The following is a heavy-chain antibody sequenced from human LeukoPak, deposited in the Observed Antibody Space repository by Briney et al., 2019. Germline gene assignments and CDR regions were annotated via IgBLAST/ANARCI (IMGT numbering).Heavy chain of an antibody. CDR2: IYYSGST. V-gene: IGHV4-39*07. Sequence: SETLSLTCTVSGGSISSSSYYWGWIRQPPGKGLEWIGSIYYSGSTYYNPSLKSRVTISVDTSKNQFSLKLSSVTAADTAVYYCARGNVAVAGSSIDYWGQGTLVTVSS. CDR3: ARGNVAVAGSSIDY. CDR1: GGSISSSSYY. D-gene: IGHD6-19*01. J-gene: IGHJ4*02.